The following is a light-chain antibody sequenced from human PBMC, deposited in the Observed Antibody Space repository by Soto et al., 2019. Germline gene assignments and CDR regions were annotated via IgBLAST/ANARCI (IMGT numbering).Light chain of an antibody. V-gene: IGKV3-15*01. CDR3: QQYNNWPPCT. Sequence: EIVMTQSPATLSVSPGERATLSCRASQSVSSKLAWYQQKPGQAPRLLIYGTSTRAPGIPARFSGSGSGTEFTLTISSLQPEDFAVYYCQQYNNWPPCTLGQGTKVEVK. J-gene: IGKJ1*01. CDR2: GTS. CDR1: QSVSSK.